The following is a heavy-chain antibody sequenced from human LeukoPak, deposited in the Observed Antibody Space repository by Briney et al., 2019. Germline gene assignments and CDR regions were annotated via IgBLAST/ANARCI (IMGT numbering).Heavy chain of an antibody. CDR3: AKRRGLELTYYYYMDV. Sequence: GGSLRLSCAASGFTFSSYAMSWVRQAPGKGLEWVSAISCSGGSTYYADSVKGRFTISRDNSKNTLYLQMNSLRAEDTAVYYCAKRRGLELTYYYYMDVWGKGTTVTVSS. D-gene: IGHD1-7*01. CDR1: GFTFSSYA. V-gene: IGHV3-23*01. J-gene: IGHJ6*03. CDR2: ISCSGGST.